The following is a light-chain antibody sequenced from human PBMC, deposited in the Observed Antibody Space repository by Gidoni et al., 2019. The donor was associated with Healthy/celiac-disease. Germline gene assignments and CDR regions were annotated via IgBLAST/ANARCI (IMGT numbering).Light chain of an antibody. CDR1: NIGSKN. CDR3: QVWDSTSDLYV. CDR2: DDT. J-gene: IGLJ1*01. V-gene: IGLV3-21*02. Sequence: SYVVTQPPSVSVAPGQTATITCGGKNIGSKNVHWYQQKQGQAPVLVVDDDTNRPSGIPERFSGSNSGNTATLTISRVEAGDEADLYCQVWDSTSDLYVFGPGTKVTVL.